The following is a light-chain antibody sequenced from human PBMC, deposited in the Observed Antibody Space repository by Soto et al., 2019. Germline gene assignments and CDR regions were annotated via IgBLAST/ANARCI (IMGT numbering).Light chain of an antibody. CDR2: AAS. V-gene: IGKV1-39*01. CDR1: QSIRYF. CDR3: QQSYTTPIT. Sequence: DIPMTQSPSSLSAPVGDRVTIACRASQSIRYFLNWYEKKPGTPPNLLIYAASNLQPGVPSRFSGSGSGTLFTLNISSLQPEDSATYYCQQSYTTPITFGQGTRLEI. J-gene: IGKJ5*01.